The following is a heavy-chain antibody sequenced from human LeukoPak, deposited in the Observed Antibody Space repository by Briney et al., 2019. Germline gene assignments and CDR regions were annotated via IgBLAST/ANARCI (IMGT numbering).Heavy chain of an antibody. D-gene: IGHD3-10*01. CDR2: TNPDGTSI. Sequence: GGSLRLSCAASGFTFSRYWMHWVRHAPGKGLVWVSRTNPDGTSISYADSVKGRFTISRDNAKNTLYLQMSSLRAEDTAVYYCARDGRVTIDWGQGTLVTVSS. CDR3: ARDGRVTID. CDR1: GFTFSRYW. J-gene: IGHJ4*02. V-gene: IGHV3-74*01.